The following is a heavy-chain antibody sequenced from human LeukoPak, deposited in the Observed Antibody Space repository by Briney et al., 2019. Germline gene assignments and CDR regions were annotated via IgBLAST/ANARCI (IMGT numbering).Heavy chain of an antibody. J-gene: IGHJ4*02. CDR3: AKAAYYYDSSGYYAN. V-gene: IGHV3-23*01. CDR2: ISGSGGST. Sequence: GGSLRLSCAASGFTFSSYAMSWVRQAPGKGLEWVSAISGSGGSTHYADSVKGRFTISRDNSKNTLYLQMNSLRAEDTAVYYCAKAAYYYDSSGYYANWGQGTLVTVSS. CDR1: GFTFSSYA. D-gene: IGHD3-22*01.